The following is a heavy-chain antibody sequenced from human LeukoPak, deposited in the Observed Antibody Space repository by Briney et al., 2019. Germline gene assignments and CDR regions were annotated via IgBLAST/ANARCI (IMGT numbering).Heavy chain of an antibody. V-gene: IGHV3-23*01. CDR1: GITFSIYG. J-gene: IGHJ4*02. Sequence: PGGSLRLSCAACGITFSIYGMSWVRQAPGKGLEWVSVISGSGDSTYSADSVKGRFTISRDNAKNSLYLQMNSLRAEDTAVYHCATDYYDSSGYYTGSYWGQGTLVTVSS. CDR3: ATDYYDSSGYYTGSY. D-gene: IGHD3-22*01. CDR2: ISGSGDST.